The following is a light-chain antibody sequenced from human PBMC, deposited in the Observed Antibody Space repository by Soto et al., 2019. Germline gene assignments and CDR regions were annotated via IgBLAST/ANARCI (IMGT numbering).Light chain of an antibody. CDR1: SANIGASYV. V-gene: IGLV1-40*01. J-gene: IGLJ1*01. CDR2: GDT. Sequence: QSVLTQPPSVSGAPGQSVTISCSGTSANIGASYVVHWYQQLPGTAPKLLIYGDTHRPSGIPNRFSGSRSGTSASLAIFGLQPGAEADYYCQSYNNSLNGYVFGTRTKVTVL. CDR3: QSYNNSLNGYV.